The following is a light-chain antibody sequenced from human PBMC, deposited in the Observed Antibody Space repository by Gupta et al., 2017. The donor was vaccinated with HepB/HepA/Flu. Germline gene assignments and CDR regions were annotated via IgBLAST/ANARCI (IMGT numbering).Light chain of an antibody. CDR1: SSDVGGYKY. J-gene: IGLJ2*01. CDR2: DVS. Sequence: QSALTQPASLSGSPGPSITISFTGTSSDVGGYKYVSWYQQHPGKAPKLMIYDVSNRTAGVANRFSGSKAGNTASLTISGLQAEDEADYYCSSDTSSSTVVFGGGTKVTVL. CDR3: SSDTSSSTVV. V-gene: IGLV2-14*03.